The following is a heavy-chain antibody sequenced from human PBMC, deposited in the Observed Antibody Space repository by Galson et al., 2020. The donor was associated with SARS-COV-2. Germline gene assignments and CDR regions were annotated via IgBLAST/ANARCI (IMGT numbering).Heavy chain of an antibody. CDR3: TATNVAVAGYF. CDR2: IKQDGSEK. D-gene: IGHD6-19*01. Sequence: GGSLRLSCAASGFTFSSYWMSWVRQAPGKGLEWVANIKQDGSEKYYVDSVKGRFTISRDNVKNSLFLQMNSLRAEDTAVYYCTATNVAVAGYFWGQGTLVTVPS. J-gene: IGHJ4*02. CDR1: GFTFSSYW. V-gene: IGHV3-7*01.